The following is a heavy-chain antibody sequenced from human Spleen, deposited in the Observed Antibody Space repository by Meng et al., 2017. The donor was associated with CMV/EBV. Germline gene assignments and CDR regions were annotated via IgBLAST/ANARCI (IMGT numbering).Heavy chain of an antibody. V-gene: IGHV4-34*01. J-gene: IGHJ2*01. Sequence: YGVSFSGYYWSWIRQPPGKGLEWIGEINHSGSTNYNPSLKSRVTISVDTSKNQFSLKVRFVTTADTAVYYCARGANRHGSYRNWYFDLWGRGTLVTVSS. CDR2: INHSGST. CDR1: GVSFSGYY. D-gene: IGHD1-26*01. CDR3: ARGANRHGSYRNWYFDL.